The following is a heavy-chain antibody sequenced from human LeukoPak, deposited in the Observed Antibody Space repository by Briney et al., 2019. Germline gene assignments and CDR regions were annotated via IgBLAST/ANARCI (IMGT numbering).Heavy chain of an antibody. CDR3: VSWRPSLPPDC. CDR2: IYYSGST. J-gene: IGHJ4*02. V-gene: IGHV4-39*01. CDR1: GGSFRSSSYY. Sequence: SETLSLTCTVSGGSFRSSSYYWGWIRQTPGKGLEWIGCIYYSGSTYYNPSLKSRVTISVDTSENQFSLKLSSVTAADTAVYYCVSWRPSLPPDCWGQGALVTVSS.